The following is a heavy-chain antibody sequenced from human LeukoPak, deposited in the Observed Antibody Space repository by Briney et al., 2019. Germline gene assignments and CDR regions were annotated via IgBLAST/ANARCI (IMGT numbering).Heavy chain of an antibody. CDR2: ISSSSSYI. CDR3: ARADVVVPAAPIGWFDP. Sequence: GGSLRLSCAASGFTFSSYSMNWVRQAPGKGLEWVSSISSSSSYIYYADSVKGRFTFSRDNAKNSLYLQMNSLRAEDTAVYYCARADVVVPAAPIGWFDPWGQGTLVTVSS. V-gene: IGHV3-21*01. J-gene: IGHJ5*02. D-gene: IGHD2-2*01. CDR1: GFTFSSYS.